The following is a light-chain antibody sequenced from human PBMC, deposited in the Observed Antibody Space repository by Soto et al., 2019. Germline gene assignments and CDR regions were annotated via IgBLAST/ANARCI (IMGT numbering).Light chain of an antibody. CDR2: LGS. CDR1: QSLLHSNGYNY. V-gene: IGKV2-28*01. Sequence: DIVMTQSPLSLPVTPGEPASISCRSSQSLLHSNGYNYLDWYLQKPGQSPQLLIYLGSNRASGVPDMFSGSGSGTDFKLKISRVEAEDVGVYYCVQALQTPSTFGQGTKVESK. CDR3: VQALQTPST. J-gene: IGKJ1*01.